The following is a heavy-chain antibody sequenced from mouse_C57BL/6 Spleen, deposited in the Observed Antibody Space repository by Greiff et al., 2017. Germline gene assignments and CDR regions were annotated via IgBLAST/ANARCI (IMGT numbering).Heavy chain of an antibody. CDR1: GYSFTGYY. J-gene: IGHJ2*01. D-gene: IGHD1-1*01. V-gene: IGHV1-42*01. CDR3: ARPTVVAFDY. Sequence: VQLKESGPELVKPGASVKISCKASGYSFTGYYMNWVKQSPEKSLEWIGEINPSTGGTTYNQKFKAKATLTVDKSSSTAYMQLKSLTSEDSAVYYCARPTVVAFDYWGQGTTLTVSS. CDR2: INPSTGGT.